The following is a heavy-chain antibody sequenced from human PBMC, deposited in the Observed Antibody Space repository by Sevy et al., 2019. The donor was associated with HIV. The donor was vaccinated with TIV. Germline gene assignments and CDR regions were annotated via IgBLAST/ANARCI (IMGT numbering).Heavy chain of an antibody. CDR3: ARDQWFGAPTYVFAS. Sequence: GESLKISCAASGFTFSSYAMHWVRQAPGEGLEWVAVLSYDGDTESYSDSVKGRFTISRDNSRSTVSLQMNSLRTEDTAIYYCARDQWFGAPTYVFASWGQGTLVTVSS. J-gene: IGHJ4*02. D-gene: IGHD3-10*01. V-gene: IGHV3-30-3*01. CDR1: GFTFSSYA. CDR2: LSYDGDTE.